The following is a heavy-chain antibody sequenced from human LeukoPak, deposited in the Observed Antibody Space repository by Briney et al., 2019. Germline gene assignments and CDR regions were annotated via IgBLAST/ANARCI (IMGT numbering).Heavy chain of an antibody. V-gene: IGHV3-30*02. Sequence: GGSLRLSCAVSGFTFSSYGMHWVRQAPGKGLEWVAFIRYDGSNKYYADSVKGRFTISRDNSKNTLYLQMNSLRAEDTAVYYCAKERIVVVPAATRWLDPWGQGTLVTVSS. CDR3: AKERIVVVPAATRWLDP. CDR1: GFTFSSYG. D-gene: IGHD2-2*01. CDR2: IRYDGSNK. J-gene: IGHJ5*02.